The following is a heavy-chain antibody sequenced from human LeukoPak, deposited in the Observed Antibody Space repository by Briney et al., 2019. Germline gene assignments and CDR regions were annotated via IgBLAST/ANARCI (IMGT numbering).Heavy chain of an antibody. CDR3: ARAIFSSGWYLVDY. V-gene: IGHV3-33*01. CDR2: IWHDGSNK. J-gene: IGHJ4*02. D-gene: IGHD6-19*01. CDR1: GFTFSNYA. Sequence: GSLRLSCAASGFTFSNYAIHWVRQAPGKGLEWVAIIWHDGSNKYYADSVKGRFTISRDNAKNSLYLQMNSLRAEDTAVYYCARAIFSSGWYLVDYWGQGTLVTVSS.